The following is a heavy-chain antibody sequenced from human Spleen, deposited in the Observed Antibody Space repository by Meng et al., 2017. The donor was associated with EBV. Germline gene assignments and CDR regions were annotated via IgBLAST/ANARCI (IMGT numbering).Heavy chain of an antibody. CDR3: ARLVTLIAQVHLDN. CDR2: IDTNTGNS. CDR1: GYSFTDYG. V-gene: IGHV7-4-1*02. Sequence: QVQRVQSGAGLPKPGASVMVSCKTSGYSFTDYGINWVRQAPGQGLEWMGWIDTNTGNSKYAQGFTGRFVFSLDTSVSTAYLQISSLKAEDTAVYYCARLVTLIAQVHLDNWGQGTLVTVSS. D-gene: IGHD1-26*01. J-gene: IGHJ4*02.